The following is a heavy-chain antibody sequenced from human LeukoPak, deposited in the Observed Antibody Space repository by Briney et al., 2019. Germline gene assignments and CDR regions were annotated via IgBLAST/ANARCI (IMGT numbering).Heavy chain of an antibody. CDR3: ARVSYYYDSSGYRPNWFDP. V-gene: IGHV4-39*06. J-gene: IGHJ5*02. CDR2: IYYSGST. Sequence: PSETLSLTCTVSGGSISSSSYYWGWIRQPPRKGLGWIGSIYYSGSTYYHPSLKGRVTISVDTSKNQFILKLSSVTAADTAVYYCARVSYYYDSSGYRPNWFDPWGQGTLVTVSS. D-gene: IGHD3-22*01. CDR1: GGSISSSSYY.